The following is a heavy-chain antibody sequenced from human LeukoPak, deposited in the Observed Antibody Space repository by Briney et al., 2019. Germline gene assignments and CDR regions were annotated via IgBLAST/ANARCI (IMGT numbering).Heavy chain of an antibody. D-gene: IGHD6-19*01. CDR1: GYTFTGYY. V-gene: IGHV1-2*02. J-gene: IGHJ4*02. CDR3: ARGWQWLVSY. Sequence: GASVKVSCKASGYTFTGYYMHWVRQAPGQGLEWMGWINPNSGGTNYAQRFQGRVTMTRDTSISTACMELSRLRSDDTAVYYCARGWQWLVSYWGQGTLVTVSS. CDR2: INPNSGGT.